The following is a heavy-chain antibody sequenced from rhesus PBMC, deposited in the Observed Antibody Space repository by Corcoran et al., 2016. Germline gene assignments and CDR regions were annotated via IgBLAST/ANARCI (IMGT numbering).Heavy chain of an antibody. Sequence: QVQLQESGPGLVKSSETLSLTCGVSGVSISSGYYYWSWNRQPPGKGLGWVGYITYSESYSYNPALNSRVTISRDTSKNQFSLKLSSVTAADTAVYYCARYERLLPFFDFWGKGVLVTVSS. CDR3: ARYERLLPFFDF. V-gene: IGHV4-122*02. D-gene: IGHD2-15*01. CDR1: GVSISSGYYY. CDR2: ITYSESY. J-gene: IGHJ4*01.